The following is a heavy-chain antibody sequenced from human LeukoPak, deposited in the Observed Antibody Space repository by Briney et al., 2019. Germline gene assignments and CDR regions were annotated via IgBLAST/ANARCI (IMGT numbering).Heavy chain of an antibody. Sequence: PGGSLRLSCAASGFTFGTYSMNWVRQAPGKGLEWVSSISSSSSYIYYADSVKGRFTISRDNAKNSLYLQMNSLRAEDTAVYYCANLLCGGDCNNWFDPWGQGTLVTVSS. D-gene: IGHD2-21*01. CDR2: ISSSSSYI. CDR1: GFTFGTYS. CDR3: ANLLCGGDCNNWFDP. V-gene: IGHV3-21*01. J-gene: IGHJ5*02.